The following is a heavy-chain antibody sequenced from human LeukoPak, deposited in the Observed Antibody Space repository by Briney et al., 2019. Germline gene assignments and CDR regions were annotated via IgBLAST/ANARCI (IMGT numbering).Heavy chain of an antibody. D-gene: IGHD2-8*01. Sequence: GGSLRLSCAASGFTFSSYWMHWVRQAPGKGLVWVSRINTDGSSTSYADSVKGRFTISRDNAKNTLYLQMNSLRAEDTAVYYCARDQAIGVNYYYYMDVWGKGTTVTVSS. CDR1: GFTFSSYW. V-gene: IGHV3-74*01. J-gene: IGHJ6*03. CDR2: INTDGSST. CDR3: ARDQAIGVNYYYYMDV.